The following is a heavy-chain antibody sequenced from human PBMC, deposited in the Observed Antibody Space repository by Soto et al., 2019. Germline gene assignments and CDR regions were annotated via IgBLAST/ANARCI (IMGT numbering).Heavy chain of an antibody. J-gene: IGHJ3*02. CDR1: GGSISSGGYY. CDR2: IYYSGST. CDR3: ARDPFGDSSGYYLFDI. V-gene: IGHV4-31*03. Sequence: SETLSLTCTVSGGSISSGGYYWSWIRQHPGKGLEWIGYIYYSGSTYYNPSLKSRVTISVDTSKNQFSLKLSSVTAADTAVYYCARDPFGDSSGYYLFDIWGQGTMVPVAS. D-gene: IGHD3-22*01.